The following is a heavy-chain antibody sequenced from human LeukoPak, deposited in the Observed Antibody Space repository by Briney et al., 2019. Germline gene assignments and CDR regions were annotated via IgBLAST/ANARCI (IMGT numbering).Heavy chain of an antibody. J-gene: IGHJ3*02. CDR1: GFTLTIFG. Sequence: GGSLRLSCAASGFTLTIFGLNWVRQAPGKGPEWVSYIDARSGITYYADSVQGRFTLSRDNARESVFLQMDSLRVDDTAVYYCARTYDFGRGPPGDAFDNWGPGTWV. V-gene: IGHV3-48*01. CDR2: IDARSGIT. CDR3: ARTYDFGRGPPGDAFDN. D-gene: IGHD3-3*01.